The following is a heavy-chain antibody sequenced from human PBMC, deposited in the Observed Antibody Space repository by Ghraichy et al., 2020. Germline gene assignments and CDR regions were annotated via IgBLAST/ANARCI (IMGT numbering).Heavy chain of an antibody. D-gene: IGHD3-22*01. CDR2: ISSDSNTI. V-gene: IGHV3-48*02. CDR3: AGDIALYDNSGYFYGMDV. Sequence: GGSLRLSCAASGFTFNTFGMNWVRQAPGKGLEWISFISSDSNTIKYADSVEGRFTISRDNAKNSLYLQMNSLADEDTAMYYCAGDIALYDNSGYFYGMDVWGQGTTVTVSS. J-gene: IGHJ6*02. CDR1: GFTFNTFG.